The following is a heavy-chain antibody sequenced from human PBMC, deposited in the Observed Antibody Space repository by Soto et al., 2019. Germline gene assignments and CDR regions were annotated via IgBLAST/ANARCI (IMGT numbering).Heavy chain of an antibody. V-gene: IGHV5-51*01. CDR1: GYSFTSYW. D-gene: IGHD2-2*01. J-gene: IGHJ6*02. CDR3: ARSDCSSTSCRHMGRYHYYYGMDV. Sequence: GESLKISCKGSGYSFTSYWIGWVRQMPGKGLEWMGIIYPGDSDTRYSPSFQGQVTISADKSISTAYLQWSSLKASDTAMYYCARSDCSSTSCRHMGRYHYYYGMDVWGQGTTVTVSS. CDR2: IYPGDSDT.